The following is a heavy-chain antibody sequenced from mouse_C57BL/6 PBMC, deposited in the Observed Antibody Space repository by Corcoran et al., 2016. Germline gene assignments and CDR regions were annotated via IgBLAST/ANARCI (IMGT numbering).Heavy chain of an antibody. V-gene: IGHV1-26*01. CDR2: INPNNGGT. CDR1: GYTFTDYY. CDR3: ARPVLRYFDV. Sequence: EVQLQQSGPELVKPGASVKISCKASGYTFTDYYMNWVKQSHGKSLEWIGDINPNNGGTSYNQKFKGKATLTVDKSSSTAYMELRSLTSEDSAVYYCARPVLRYFDVWGTGTTVTVSS. D-gene: IGHD1-1*01. J-gene: IGHJ1*03.